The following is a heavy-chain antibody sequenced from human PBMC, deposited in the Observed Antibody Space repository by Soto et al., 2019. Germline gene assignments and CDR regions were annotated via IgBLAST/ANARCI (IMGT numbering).Heavy chain of an antibody. D-gene: IGHD2-2*02. CDR2: IRSKAYGGTT. V-gene: IGHV3-49*04. J-gene: IGHJ6*02. Sequence: PGESLKISCTASGFTFGDYAMSWVRQAPGKGLEWVGFIRSKAYGGTTEYAASVKGRFTISRDDSKSIAYLQMNSLKTEDTAVYYCTRYPYCSSTSCYTYYYYYGMDVWGQGTTVTVSS. CDR1: GFTFGDYA. CDR3: TRYPYCSSTSCYTYYYYYGMDV.